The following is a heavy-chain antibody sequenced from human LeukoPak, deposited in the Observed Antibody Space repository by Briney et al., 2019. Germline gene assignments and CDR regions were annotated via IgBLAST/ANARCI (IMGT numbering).Heavy chain of an antibody. CDR2: ISSSGSTI. Sequence: GGSLRLSCAASGFTFSSYEMNWVRQAPGKGLEWVSYISSSGSTIYYADSVKGRFTISRDNAKKSLYLQMNSLRAEDTAVYYCARDGEYSGYEPEAFDIWGQGTMVTVSS. J-gene: IGHJ3*02. CDR1: GFTFSSYE. V-gene: IGHV3-48*03. D-gene: IGHD5-12*01. CDR3: ARDGEYSGYEPEAFDI.